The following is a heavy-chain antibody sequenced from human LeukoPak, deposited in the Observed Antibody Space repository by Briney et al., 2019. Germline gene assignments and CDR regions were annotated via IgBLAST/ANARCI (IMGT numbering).Heavy chain of an antibody. CDR3: ARFGRGYSYGSDY. D-gene: IGHD5-18*01. CDR1: GFTFSDYY. V-gene: IGHV3-11*01. CDR2: ISSNGNTI. J-gene: IGHJ4*02. Sequence: GASLRLSCAASGFTFSDYYMSWIRQAPGKGLEWVAYISSNGNTIYYADSVKGRFTISRDNAKNSLYVQMDSLRAEDTAVYSCARFGRGYSYGSDYWGQGTLVTVSS.